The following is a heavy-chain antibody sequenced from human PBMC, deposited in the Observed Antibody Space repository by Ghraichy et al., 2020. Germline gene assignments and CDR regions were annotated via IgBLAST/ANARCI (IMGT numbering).Heavy chain of an antibody. J-gene: IGHJ4*02. CDR3: ARDAAYGHLDN. CDR2: ISHSGSA. Sequence: SETLSLTCQVSGGSINRGNYYWSWICQPPGKGLEWMGYISHSGSAYYNPSLKSRVTMSADTSKNLLTLNLTSVTAADTAIYYCARDAAYGHLDNWGQGTLVAVSS. V-gene: IGHV4-31*03. CDR1: GGSINRGNYY. D-gene: IGHD2-21*01.